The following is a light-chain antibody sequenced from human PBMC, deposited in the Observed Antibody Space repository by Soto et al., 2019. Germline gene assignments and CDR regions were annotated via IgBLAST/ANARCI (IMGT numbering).Light chain of an antibody. J-gene: IGKJ2*01. CDR1: QSVSSY. V-gene: IGKV3-11*01. CDR3: QQRGKWPRT. CDR2: GAS. Sequence: EIVLTQSPATLSLSPGERATLSCRASQSVSSYLAWYQHKPGQAPRLLIYGASNRATDIPARFSGRGSGTDFTLTISSLESGDSAVYYCQQRGKWPRTFVQGTKLEIK.